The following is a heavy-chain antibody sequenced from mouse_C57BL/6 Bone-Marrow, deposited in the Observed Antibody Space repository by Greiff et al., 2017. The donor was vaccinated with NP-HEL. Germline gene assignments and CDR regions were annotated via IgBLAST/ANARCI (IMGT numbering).Heavy chain of an antibody. CDR2: IYPGDGDT. CDR3: ARGNYGSWNY. D-gene: IGHD1-1*01. Sequence: QVHVKQSGAELVKPGASVKISCKASGYAFSSYWMNWVKQRPGKGLEWIGQIYPGDGDTNYNGKFKGKATLTADKSSSTAYMQLSSLTSEDSAVYFCARGNYGSWNYWGQGTTLTVSS. V-gene: IGHV1-80*01. CDR1: GYAFSSYW. J-gene: IGHJ2*01.